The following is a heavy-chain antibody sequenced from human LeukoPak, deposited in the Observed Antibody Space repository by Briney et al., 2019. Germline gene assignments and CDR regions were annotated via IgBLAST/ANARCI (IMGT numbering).Heavy chain of an antibody. Sequence: PSETLSLTCAVYGGSFSGYYWSWIRQPPGKGLEWIGEINHSGSTNYNPSLKSRVTISVDTSKNQFSLKLTSVTAADTAVYYCARGVCSGGSCYSERNYWGQGTLVTVSS. CDR1: GGSFSGYY. CDR3: ARGVCSGGSCYSERNY. CDR2: INHSGST. J-gene: IGHJ4*02. D-gene: IGHD2-15*01. V-gene: IGHV4-34*01.